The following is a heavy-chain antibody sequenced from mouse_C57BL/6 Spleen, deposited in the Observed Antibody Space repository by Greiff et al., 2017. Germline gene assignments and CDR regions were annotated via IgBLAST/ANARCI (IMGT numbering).Heavy chain of an antibody. CDR3: ARNPLRPGWYFDV. CDR2: FHPYNDDT. D-gene: IGHD2-12*01. Sequence: VQLQQSGAELVKPGASVKMSCKASGYTFTTYPIEWMKQNHGKSLEWIGNFHPYNDDTKYNEKFKGKATLTVEKSSSTVYLEHSRLTSDDSAVYYCARNPLRPGWYFDVWGTGTTVTVSS. CDR1: GYTFTTYP. J-gene: IGHJ1*03. V-gene: IGHV1-47*01.